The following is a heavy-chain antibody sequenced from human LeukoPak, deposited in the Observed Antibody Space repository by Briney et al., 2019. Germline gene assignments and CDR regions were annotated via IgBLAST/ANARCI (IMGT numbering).Heavy chain of an antibody. CDR1: GGSISGYC. CDR3: ARHTSYRNWGDFDY. V-gene: IGHV4-59*08. Sequence: ASETLSLTCTVSGGSISGYCWRWIRQPPGKGLEYIGYIYSSGRTNYNPSIKGRVTMSVDTSKNQVSLRVPSVTAADTAVYYCARHTSYRNWGDFDYWGQGTLVTVSS. J-gene: IGHJ4*02. CDR2: IYSSGRT. D-gene: IGHD7-27*01.